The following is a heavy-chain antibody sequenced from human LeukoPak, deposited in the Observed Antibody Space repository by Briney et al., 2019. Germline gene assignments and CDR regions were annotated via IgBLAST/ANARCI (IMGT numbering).Heavy chain of an antibody. D-gene: IGHD3-3*01. CDR3: ARGPLTYYDFWSGPGGEYFDY. CDR2: INAGNGNT. CDR1: GYTFTSYA. J-gene: IGHJ4*02. V-gene: IGHV1-3*01. Sequence: ASVKVSCKASGYTFTSYAVHWVRQAPGQRLEWMGWINAGNGNTKYSQKFQGRVTITRDTSASTAYMELSSLRSEDTAVYYCARGPLTYYDFWSGPGGEYFDYWGQGTLVTVSS.